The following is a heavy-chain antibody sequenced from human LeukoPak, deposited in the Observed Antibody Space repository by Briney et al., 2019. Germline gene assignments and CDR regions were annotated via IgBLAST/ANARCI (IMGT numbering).Heavy chain of an antibody. Sequence: GGSLRLSCAASGFTFSSYTIHWVRQAPGKGLEWVTIISYDGSNKYYADSVKGRFTISRDNSKNTLYLQMSSLRPEDTAVYYCVKGIVVVTARAFDYWGQGTLVTVSS. CDR3: VKGIVVVTARAFDY. CDR2: ISYDGSNK. D-gene: IGHD2-21*02. J-gene: IGHJ4*02. V-gene: IGHV3-30*14. CDR1: GFTFSSYT.